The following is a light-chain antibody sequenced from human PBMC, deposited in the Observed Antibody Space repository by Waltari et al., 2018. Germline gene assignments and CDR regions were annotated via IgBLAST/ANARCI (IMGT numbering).Light chain of an antibody. CDR3: QSYDSSNVV. CDR2: EDD. V-gene: IGLV6-57*04. Sequence: NFMLTQPHSVSESPGKTVTISCTRSSGSIASFYVQWFQQRPGSAPTTVIYEDDQRPSGVPYRFAGSIDSSSNSASLTISGLRTEDEAEYSCQSYDSSNVVFGGGTKLTVL. CDR1: SGSIASFY. J-gene: IGLJ2*01.